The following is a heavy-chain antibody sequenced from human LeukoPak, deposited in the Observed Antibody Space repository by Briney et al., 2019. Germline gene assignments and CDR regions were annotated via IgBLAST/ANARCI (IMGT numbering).Heavy chain of an antibody. CDR3: ARAAVYSSGWYFDY. J-gene: IGHJ4*02. Sequence: SETLSLTCTVSGGSISRYYWSWIRQPPGQGLEWIGYIYSSGSTNYTPSLKSRVTISVDTSKNQFSLKLSSVTAADTAVYYCARAAVYSSGWYFDYWGQGTLVTVSS. V-gene: IGHV4-59*01. CDR2: IYSSGST. CDR1: GGSISRYY. D-gene: IGHD6-19*01.